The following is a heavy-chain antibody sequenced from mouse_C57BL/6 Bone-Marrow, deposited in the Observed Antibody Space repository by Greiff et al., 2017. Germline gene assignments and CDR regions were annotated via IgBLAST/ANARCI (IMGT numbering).Heavy chain of an antibody. V-gene: IGHV1-82*01. Sequence: QVQLQQSGPELVKPGASVKISCKASGYAFSSSWMNWVKQRPGKGLAWIGRIYPGDGDTNYNGKFKGKATLTADKSPSTAYMQLRSLTSEDSAVYYCAMYGNYEKAMDYGGQGPSVTVSA. CDR1: GYAFSSSW. CDR2: IYPGDGDT. J-gene: IGHJ4*01. D-gene: IGHD2-10*02. CDR3: AMYGNYEKAMDY.